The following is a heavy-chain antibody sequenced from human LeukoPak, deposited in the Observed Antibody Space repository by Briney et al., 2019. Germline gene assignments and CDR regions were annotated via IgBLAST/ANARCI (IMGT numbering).Heavy chain of an antibody. V-gene: IGHV1-8*01. CDR1: GYTFTSYD. D-gene: IGHD6-13*01. J-gene: IGHJ3*02. CDR2: MNPNSGNT. CDR3: ARGPEPYSSDAFDI. Sequence: ASVKVSCKASGYTFTSYDINWVQQATGQGLEWMGWMNPNSGNTGYAQKFQGRVTMTRNTSISTAYMELSSLRSEDTAVYYCARGPEPYSSDAFDIWGQGTMVTVSS.